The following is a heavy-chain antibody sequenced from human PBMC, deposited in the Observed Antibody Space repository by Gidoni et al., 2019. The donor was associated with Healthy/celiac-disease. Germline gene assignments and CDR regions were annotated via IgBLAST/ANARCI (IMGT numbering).Heavy chain of an antibody. D-gene: IGHD4-17*01. CDR2: TYYRSKGYN. CDR1: GDSVSTNSAA. Sequence: VQLRQSGPGLVTPSQPPPLTSAVSGDSVSTNSAAWNWIRQSPSRGRVWLGRTYYRSKGYNDYAVSVKSRITINPDTSKNQFSLQLNSVTPEDTAVYYCARDKDTVTFNGFDHWGQGTLVTVSS. V-gene: IGHV6-1*02. CDR3: ARDKDTVTFNGFDH. J-gene: IGHJ5*02.